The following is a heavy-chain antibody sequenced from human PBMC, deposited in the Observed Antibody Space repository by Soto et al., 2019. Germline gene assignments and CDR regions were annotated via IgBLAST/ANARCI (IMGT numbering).Heavy chain of an antibody. CDR3: AGSALGSRIPQNWFDP. Sequence: SVKVSCKASGGTFSSYAISWVRQAPGQGLEWMGGIIPIFGTANYAQKFQGRVTITADESTSTAYMELSSLRSEDTAVYYCAGSALGSRIPQNWFDPWGQGTLVTVSS. CDR2: IIPIFGTA. V-gene: IGHV1-69*13. CDR1: GGTFSSYA. D-gene: IGHD1-26*01. J-gene: IGHJ5*02.